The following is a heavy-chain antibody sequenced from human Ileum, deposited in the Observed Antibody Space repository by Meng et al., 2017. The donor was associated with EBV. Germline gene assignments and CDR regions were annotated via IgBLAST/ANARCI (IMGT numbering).Heavy chain of an antibody. J-gene: IGHJ4*02. Sequence: ERQLVVAGGALRQACVSLSLTCAGSGFTVSTFWMNWVRQAPGKGLVWVSRISPDGSRTNSADSVHGRLTISRDNAKNMVYLQMSSLRAEDTAVYHCFLVSTVTQPDFWGPGTLVTVSS. V-gene: IGHV3-74*01. CDR3: FLVSTVTQPDF. D-gene: IGHD5/OR15-5a*01. CDR1: GFTVSTFW. CDR2: ISPDGSRT.